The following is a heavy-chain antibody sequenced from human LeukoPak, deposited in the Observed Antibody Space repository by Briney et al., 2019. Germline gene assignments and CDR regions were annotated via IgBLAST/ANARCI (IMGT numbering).Heavy chain of an antibody. CDR1: GFTFSDYT. CDR3: ARGMGGITTALYFDL. Sequence: GGSLRLSCAASGFTFSDYTMNWVRQAPGKGLEWVACITTRSSYMYYADSVKGRFTISRDNAKNSLYLQMNSLRAEDTAVYYCARGMGGITTALYFDLWGRGTLVTVSS. V-gene: IGHV3-21*01. D-gene: IGHD3-16*01. CDR2: ITTRSSYM. J-gene: IGHJ2*01.